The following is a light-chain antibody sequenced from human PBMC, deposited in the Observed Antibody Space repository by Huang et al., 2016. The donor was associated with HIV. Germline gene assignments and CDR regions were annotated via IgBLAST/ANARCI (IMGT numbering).Light chain of an antibody. V-gene: IGKV4-1*01. Sequence: DIVMTQSQDSLAVSLGERATINCKSSQSILYSPGHKNYLAWYQQKPGQPPKLLIYWSSTRESGVPDRFRGSGSGTDFTLTISGLQAEDVAVYYCQQYYSTPYTFGQGTKLEIK. CDR3: QQYYSTPYT. CDR1: QSILYSPGHKNY. CDR2: WSS. J-gene: IGKJ2*01.